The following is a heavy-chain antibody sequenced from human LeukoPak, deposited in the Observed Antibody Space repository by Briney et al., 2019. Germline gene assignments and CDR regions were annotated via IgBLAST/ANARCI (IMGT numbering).Heavy chain of an antibody. CDR1: GFTFSSYS. J-gene: IGHJ4*02. CDR2: ISSSSSYI. D-gene: IGHD2-2*01. Sequence: PGGSLSLSCAASGFTFSSYSMNWVRQAPGKGLEWVSSISSSSSYIYYADSVKGRSTISRDNAKNSLYLQMNSLRAEDTAVYYCARSTEARDFDYWGQGTLVTVSS. CDR3: ARSTEARDFDY. V-gene: IGHV3-21*01.